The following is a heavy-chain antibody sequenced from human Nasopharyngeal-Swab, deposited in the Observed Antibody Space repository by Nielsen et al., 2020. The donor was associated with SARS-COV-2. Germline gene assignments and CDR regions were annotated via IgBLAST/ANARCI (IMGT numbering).Heavy chain of an antibody. V-gene: IGHV3-33*01. CDR3: ARDRTETLSLDY. D-gene: IGHD4-17*01. J-gene: IGHJ4*02. CDR2: KWYDGSNK. Sequence: GGSLRLSCAASGFTFSSYGMHWVRQAPGKGLEWVAVKWYDGSNKYYADSVKGRFTISRDNSKSTLYLQMNSLRAEDTAVYYCARDRTETLSLDYWGQGTLVTVSS. CDR1: GFTFSSYG.